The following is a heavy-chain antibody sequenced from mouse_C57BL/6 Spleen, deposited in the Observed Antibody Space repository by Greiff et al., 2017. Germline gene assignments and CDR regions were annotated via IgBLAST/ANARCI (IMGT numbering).Heavy chain of an antibody. CDR3: ARGATGLYWYFDV. V-gene: IGHV1-26*01. CDR1: GYTFTDYY. D-gene: IGHD3-1*01. Sequence: VQLQQSGPELVKPGASVKISCKASGYTFTDYYMNWVKQSHGKSLEWIGDINPNNGGTSYNQKFKGKATLTVDKSSSTAYMELRSLTSEDSAVYYCARGATGLYWYFDVWGTGTTVTVSS. J-gene: IGHJ1*03. CDR2: INPNNGGT.